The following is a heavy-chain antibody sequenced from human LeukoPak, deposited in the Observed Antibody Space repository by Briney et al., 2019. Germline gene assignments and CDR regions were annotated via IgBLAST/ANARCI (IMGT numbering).Heavy chain of an antibody. CDR2: IYSGGST. J-gene: IGHJ3*02. D-gene: IGHD2-15*01. Sequence: GGSLRLSCAASGFTVNSNYMSWVRQAPGKGLEWVAVIYSGGSTYYADSVKGRFTISRDNSKNTLYLQMNSLRAEDTAVYYCATYCSGGSCYSSAFDIWGQATMVTVSS. CDR3: ATYCSGGSCYSSAFDI. V-gene: IGHV3-53*01. CDR1: GFTVNSNY.